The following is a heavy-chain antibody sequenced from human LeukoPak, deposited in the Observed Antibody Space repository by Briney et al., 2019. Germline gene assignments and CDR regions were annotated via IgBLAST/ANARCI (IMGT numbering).Heavy chain of an antibody. CDR2: IYYSGST. CDR1: GGSISSYY. V-gene: IGHV4-59*08. J-gene: IGHJ5*02. D-gene: IGHD3-10*01. Sequence: SETLSLTCTVSGGSISSYYWSWIREPPGKGLEWIGYIYYSGSTNYNPSLKSRVTISVDTSKNQFSLKLSSVTAADTAVYYCARNYGSGSYPRFNWFDPWGQGTLVTVSS. CDR3: ARNYGSGSYPRFNWFDP.